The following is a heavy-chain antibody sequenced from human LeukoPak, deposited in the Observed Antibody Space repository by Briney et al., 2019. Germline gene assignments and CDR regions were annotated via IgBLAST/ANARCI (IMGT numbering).Heavy chain of an antibody. J-gene: IGHJ4*02. CDR3: ARHGYGLLFDY. V-gene: IGHV4-59*08. Sequence: SETVSLTCTVSGGSVSRYYWTWIRQFPGKGLEWIGYISYSGSTSYNPSLKSRVTISLDTSRNQFSLKLSSVTAADTAVYYCARHGYGLLFDYWGQGTLGTVSS. CDR2: ISYSGST. D-gene: IGHD5-24*01. CDR1: GGSVSRYY.